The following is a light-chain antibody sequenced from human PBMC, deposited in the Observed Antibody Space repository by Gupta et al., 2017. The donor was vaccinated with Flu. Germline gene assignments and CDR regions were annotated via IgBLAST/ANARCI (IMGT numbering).Light chain of an antibody. CDR2: AAA. CDR3: QQSNSIPWT. V-gene: IGKV1-39*01. J-gene: IGKJ1*01. CDR1: QSGSIY. Sequence: DIQMTQSPPSLSPSVGDRVTITCRASQSGSIYLNWSQEKPGKAPNLLIYAAATLRSGVPSRFSRSGSGTEFTLTISSLQRKDFATYYSQQSNSIPWTFGQGTKVEIK.